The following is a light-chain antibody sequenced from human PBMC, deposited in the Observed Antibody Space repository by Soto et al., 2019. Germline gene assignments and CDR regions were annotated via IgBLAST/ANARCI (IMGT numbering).Light chain of an antibody. V-gene: IGLV2-23*01. CDR2: EGS. CDR1: SSDVGSYSL. CDR3: CSYAGNSSFV. J-gene: IGLJ1*01. Sequence: QSALTQPASVSGSPGQSITISCTGTSSDVGSYSLVSWYQQHPGTAPKLMIYEGSKWPSGVSNRFSGSKSGNTASLTISGLQAEDEADYYCCSYAGNSSFVFGTGTKVTVL.